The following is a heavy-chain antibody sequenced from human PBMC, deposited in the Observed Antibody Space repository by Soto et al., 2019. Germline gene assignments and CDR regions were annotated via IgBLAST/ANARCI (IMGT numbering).Heavy chain of an antibody. CDR2: VSSGSST. CDR3: AKNLQPWGSYFEY. D-gene: IGHD3-10*01. V-gene: IGHV3-23*01. CDR1: GFTFSTYA. J-gene: IGHJ4*02. Sequence: GGSLRLSCAASGFTFSTYAMSWVRQAPGKGLEWVSSVSSGSSTYYADSVKGRFTISRDNSKNTLYLQMDSLRADDTAVYYCAKNLQPWGSYFEYWGQGSLVTVSS.